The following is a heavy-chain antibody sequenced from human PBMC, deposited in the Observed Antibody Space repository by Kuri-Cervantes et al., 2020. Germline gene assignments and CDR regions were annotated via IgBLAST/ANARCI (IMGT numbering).Heavy chain of an antibody. CDR1: GYTFTSYG. CDR2: INAGKGHT. D-gene: IGHD2-2*01. CDR3: ARGPAAQPYYYYYMDV. J-gene: IGHJ6*03. V-gene: IGHV1-3*01. Sequence: SVKVSCKASGYTFTSYGISWVRQAPGQRLEWMGWINAGKGHTKYSQKLQGRVTISRDTSATTAYMELSSLRSEDTAVYYCARGPAAQPYYYYYMDVWGKGTTVTVSS.